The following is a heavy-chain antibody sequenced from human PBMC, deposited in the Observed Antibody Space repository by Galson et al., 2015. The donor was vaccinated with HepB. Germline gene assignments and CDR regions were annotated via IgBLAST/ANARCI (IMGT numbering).Heavy chain of an antibody. D-gene: IGHD3-10*01. Sequence: SLRLSCAASGFTFSWYWMSWVRQAPGKGLEWVATMQQDGSGKYYLDSVKGRFTISRDNAKTSLYLHMNSLRAEDTAVYYCARDREHYFGSGSFSNWGQGTRLTVSS. CDR1: GFTFSWYW. CDR2: MQQDGSGK. CDR3: ARDREHYFGSGSFSN. V-gene: IGHV3-7*01. J-gene: IGHJ4*02.